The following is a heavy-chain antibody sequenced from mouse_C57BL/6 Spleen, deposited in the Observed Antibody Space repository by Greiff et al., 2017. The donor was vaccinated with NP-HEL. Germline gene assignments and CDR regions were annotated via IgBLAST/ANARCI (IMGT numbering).Heavy chain of an antibody. CDR3: ARPFYDYAFAY. CDR1: GYAFTNYL. D-gene: IGHD2-4*01. Sequence: VQLQQSGAELVRPGTSVKVSCKASGYAFTNYLIEWVKQRPGQGLEWIGVINPGSGGTNYNEKFKGKATLTADKSSSTAYMQLSSLTSEDSAVYCCARPFYDYAFAYWGQGTLVTVSA. J-gene: IGHJ3*01. V-gene: IGHV1-54*01. CDR2: INPGSGGT.